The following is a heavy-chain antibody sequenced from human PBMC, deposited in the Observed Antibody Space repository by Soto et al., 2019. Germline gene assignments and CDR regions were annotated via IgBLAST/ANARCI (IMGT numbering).Heavy chain of an antibody. D-gene: IGHD4-17*01. CDR1: GFTFSSYA. CDR2: ISNNGGST. Sequence: GGSLRLSCSASGFTFSSYAMHWVRQAPGKGLEYVSAISNNGGSTYYADSVKGRFTISRDNSKNTLYLQMSSLRTEDTAMYYCAREGDYGDYRVRTTDIWGQGTMVTVSS. CDR3: AREGDYGDYRVRTTDI. V-gene: IGHV3-64D*06. J-gene: IGHJ3*02.